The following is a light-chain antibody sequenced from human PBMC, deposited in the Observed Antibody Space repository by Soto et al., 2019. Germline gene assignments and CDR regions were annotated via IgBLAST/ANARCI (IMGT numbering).Light chain of an antibody. V-gene: IGLV1-40*01. Sequence: QAVVTQPPSVSGAPGQRVTISCTGTSSNTGAGYNVHWYQQLPGTAPKLLIYSNTNRPSGVPDRFSGSKSGTSASLAITGLQAEDEGDYYCQSYDRSLSASVFGGGTKVTVL. CDR1: SSNTGAGYN. CDR3: QSYDRSLSASV. J-gene: IGLJ3*02. CDR2: SNT.